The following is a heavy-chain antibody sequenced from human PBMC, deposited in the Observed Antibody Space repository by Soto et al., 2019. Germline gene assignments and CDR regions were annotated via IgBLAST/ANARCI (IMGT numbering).Heavy chain of an antibody. CDR3: VRGANAWVGVDY. V-gene: IGHV3-74*01. CDR1: GFTFSSYW. J-gene: IGHJ4*02. CDR2: INPDGSDT. D-gene: IGHD2-2*01. Sequence: DVQLVESGGGLVQPGGALRRSCAASGFTFSSYWMHLVRQGPGNGLVWVSRINPDGSDTSYADSVKGRFTISRDNAKNTLYLQMNSLRAEDTAVYFCVRGANAWVGVDYWGQGTLVTVSS.